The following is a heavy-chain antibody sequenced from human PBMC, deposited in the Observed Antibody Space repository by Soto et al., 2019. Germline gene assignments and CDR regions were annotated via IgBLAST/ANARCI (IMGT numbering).Heavy chain of an antibody. V-gene: IGHV3-30*18. Sequence: SGGSLRLSCAASGFTFKSYGMHWVRQAPGKGLEWVAVISYDGNNKYYADSVKGQFTISRDIPKNTLYLQLNSLRAEDTAVYYCAKEGLYKTLDYWGQGTLVTVSS. D-gene: IGHD1-1*01. J-gene: IGHJ4*02. CDR2: ISYDGNNK. CDR1: GFTFKSYG. CDR3: AKEGLYKTLDY.